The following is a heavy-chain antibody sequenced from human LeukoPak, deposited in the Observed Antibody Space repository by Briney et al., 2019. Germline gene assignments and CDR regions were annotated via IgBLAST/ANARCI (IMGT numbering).Heavy chain of an antibody. CDR1: GGPIISYY. D-gene: IGHD4-11*01. CDR3: ARAPWAYGNYVHAFDI. V-gene: IGHV4-59*12. CDR2: IYSGGRI. Sequence: PSETLSLTCTVSGGPIISYYWSWIRQPPGKGLEWIGSIYSGGRIYYNPSLKSRVTISVDTSKNHFSLKLTSVTAADTAVYYCARAPWAYGNYVHAFDIWGQGTMVTVSS. J-gene: IGHJ3*02.